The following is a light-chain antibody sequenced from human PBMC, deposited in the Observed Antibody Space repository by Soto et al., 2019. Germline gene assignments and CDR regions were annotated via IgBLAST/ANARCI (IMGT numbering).Light chain of an antibody. CDR3: QQTYGTPIT. CDR2: AAS. V-gene: IGKV1-39*01. Sequence: DIQMTQSPSSLSACVGDRVTITCRASQSISSFLNWYQQKPGKAPKLLIYAASSLQSGVPSRFSGSGSGTDFTLTISSLQPEDFATYYCQQTYGTPITFGQGTRLEVK. J-gene: IGKJ5*01. CDR1: QSISSF.